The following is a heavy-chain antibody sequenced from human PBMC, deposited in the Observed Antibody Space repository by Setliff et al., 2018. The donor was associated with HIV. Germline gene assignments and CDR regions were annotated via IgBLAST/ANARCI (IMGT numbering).Heavy chain of an antibody. V-gene: IGHV3-72*01. CDR1: GVTLTDHY. CDR2: SGVEPNTYAT. J-gene: IGHJ4*02. Sequence: GGSLRLSCEASGVTLTDHYIEWVRQAPGKGLEWIGRSGVEPNTYATEYATSVKGRFTISWDDSKNSLYLQMNSLKTEDTAVYYCTRGDHGYSGYDDYWGQGTLVTVSS. CDR3: TRGDHGYSGYDDY. D-gene: IGHD5-12*01.